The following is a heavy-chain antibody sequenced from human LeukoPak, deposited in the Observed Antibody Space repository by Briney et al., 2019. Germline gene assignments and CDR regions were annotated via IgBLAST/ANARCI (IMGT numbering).Heavy chain of an antibody. CDR1: GGSINGYS. CDR3: ARLGGNWNSPGRDY. CDR2: ISYTGTT. J-gene: IGHJ4*02. V-gene: IGHV4-59*08. Sequence: PSGTLSLTCSVSGGSINGYSWTWIRQPPGMRLEWVGHISYTGTTNYNPSLTTRVAISVDTSKNQFSLKLTSVTAADTGMYFCARLGGNWNSPGRDYWGQGTLVTVSS. D-gene: IGHD3-10*01.